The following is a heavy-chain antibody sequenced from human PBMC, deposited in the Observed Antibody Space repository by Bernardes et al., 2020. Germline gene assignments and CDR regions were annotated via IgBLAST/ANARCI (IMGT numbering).Heavy chain of an antibody. V-gene: IGHV3-23*01. CDR1: GFMFSSYA. D-gene: IGHD2-21*02. CDR2: ISGSGSYT. Sequence: GGSLRLSCAASGFMFSSYAMSWVRQAPGKGLEWVSGISGSGSYTYYADSVKSRFTISRDNSKNTLYLQMNSLRAEDTAVYYCARAFCGGDCYQRVYYFDYWGQETLVTVSS. CDR3: ARAFCGGDCYQRVYYFDY. J-gene: IGHJ4*02.